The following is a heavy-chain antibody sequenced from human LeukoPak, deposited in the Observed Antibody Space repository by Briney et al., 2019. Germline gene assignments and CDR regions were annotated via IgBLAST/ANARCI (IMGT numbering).Heavy chain of an antibody. J-gene: IGHJ4*02. Sequence: SETLSLTCTVSGGSISSSSYYWGWIRQPPGKGLEWIGSIYYSGSTYYNPSLKSRVTISVDKSKNQFFLKVTSVAGADTAVYYCARGGTGHLDYWGQGTLVTVSS. CDR2: IYYSGST. CDR1: GGSISSSSYY. CDR3: ARGGTGHLDY. V-gene: IGHV4-39*07. D-gene: IGHD7-27*01.